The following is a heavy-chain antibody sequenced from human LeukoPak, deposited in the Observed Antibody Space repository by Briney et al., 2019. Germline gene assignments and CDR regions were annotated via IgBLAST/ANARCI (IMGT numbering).Heavy chain of an antibody. D-gene: IGHD2-2*01. CDR1: GFTFSSYS. V-gene: IGHV3-48*01. CDR2: ISSSSSTI. CDR3: ASPAVKYCSSTSCYDY. J-gene: IGHJ4*02. Sequence: PGGSLRLSCAASGFTFSSYSMNWVRQAPGKGLEWVSYISSSSSTIYYADSVKGRFTISRDNSKNTLYLQMNSLRAEDTAVYYCASPAVKYCSSTSCYDYWGQGTLVTVSS.